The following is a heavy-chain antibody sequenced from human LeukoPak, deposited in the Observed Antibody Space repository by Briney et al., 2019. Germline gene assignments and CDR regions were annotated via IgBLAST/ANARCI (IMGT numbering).Heavy chain of an antibody. Sequence: ASVKVSCKASGYTFTSYGISWVRQAPGQGLEWMGWISTYNGNTNYAQKVQGRVSMTTGTSTSTAYMELRSLRSDDTAVYYCAVEDDYGDPRWDYWGQGTLVTVSS. CDR2: ISTYNGNT. D-gene: IGHD4-17*01. J-gene: IGHJ4*02. CDR1: GYTFTSYG. V-gene: IGHV1-18*01. CDR3: AVEDDYGDPRWDY.